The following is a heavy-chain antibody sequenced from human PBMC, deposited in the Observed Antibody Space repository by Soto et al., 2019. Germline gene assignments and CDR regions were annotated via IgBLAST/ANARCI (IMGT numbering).Heavy chain of an antibody. CDR2: IIPIFGTA. CDR3: AREYSSSSSFDY. J-gene: IGHJ4*02. V-gene: IGHV1-69*13. D-gene: IGHD6-6*01. CDR1: GGTFSSYA. Sequence: SVKVSCKASGGTFSSYAISWVRQAPGQGLEWMGGIIPIFGTANYAQKFQGRVTITADESTSTAYMELSSLRSEDTAVYYRAREYSSSSSFDYWGQGTLVTVSS.